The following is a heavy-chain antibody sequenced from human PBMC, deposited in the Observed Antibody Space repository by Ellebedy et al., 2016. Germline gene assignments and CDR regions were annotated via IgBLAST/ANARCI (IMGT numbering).Heavy chain of an antibody. CDR2: IYHSGST. V-gene: IGHV4-38-2*02. D-gene: IGHD2-15*01. J-gene: IGHJ2*01. CDR1: GYSISSGYY. Sequence: GSLRLXCTVSGYSISSGYYWGWIRQPPGKGLEWIGSIYHSGSTYYNPSLKSRVTISVDTSKNQFSLKLSSVTAADTAVYYCARERVVAFSWYFDLWGRGTLVTVSS. CDR3: ARERVVAFSWYFDL.